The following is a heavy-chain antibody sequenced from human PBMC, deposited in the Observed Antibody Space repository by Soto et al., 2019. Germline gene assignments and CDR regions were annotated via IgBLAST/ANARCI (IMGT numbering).Heavy chain of an antibody. J-gene: IGHJ3*02. CDR3: ATPPRVHDAFDI. V-gene: IGHV5-51*01. CDR1: GYGFTSYC. CDR2: IYPGDSDT. Sequence: PGESLKISWKGSGYGFTSYCIGWVRQMPGKGLEWMGIIYPGDSDTRYSPSFQGQVTISADKSISTAYLQWSSLKASDTAMYYCATPPRVHDAFDIWGQGTMVTVSS.